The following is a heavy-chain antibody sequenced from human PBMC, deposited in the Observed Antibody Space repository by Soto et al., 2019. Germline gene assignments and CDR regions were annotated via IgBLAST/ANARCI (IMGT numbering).Heavy chain of an antibody. V-gene: IGHV1-69*13. Sequence: SVKVSCKASGGTFRSYAISWVRQAPGQGLEWMGGIIPIFGTANYAQKFQGRVTITADESTSTAYMELSSLRSEDTAVYYCAREKNGAVAGRPFDYWGQGTLVTVSS. CDR3: AREKNGAVAGRPFDY. D-gene: IGHD6-19*01. CDR2: IIPIFGTA. J-gene: IGHJ4*02. CDR1: GGTFRSYA.